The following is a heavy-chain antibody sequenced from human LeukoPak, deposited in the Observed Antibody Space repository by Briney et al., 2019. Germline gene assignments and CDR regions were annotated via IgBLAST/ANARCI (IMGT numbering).Heavy chain of an antibody. D-gene: IGHD3-22*01. Sequence: GASVKVSCKASGYTFTSYGISWVRQAPGQGLEWMGWISAYNGNTNYAQKLQGRVTMTTDTSTSTAYMELRSLRSDDTAVYYCARAPAYYDSSGYYYWGQGTLVTVSS. CDR2: ISAYNGNT. J-gene: IGHJ4*02. CDR3: ARAPAYYDSSGYYY. V-gene: IGHV1-18*01. CDR1: GYTFTSYG.